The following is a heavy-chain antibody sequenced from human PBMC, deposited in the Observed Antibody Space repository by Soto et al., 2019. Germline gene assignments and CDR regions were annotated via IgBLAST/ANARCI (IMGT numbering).Heavy chain of an antibody. CDR2: ISYDGSNK. J-gene: IGHJ6*02. Sequence: QVQLVESGGGVVQPGRSLRLSCAASGFTFSSYAMHWVRQAPGKGLEWVAVISYDGSNKYYADSVKGRFTISRDNSKNTLYLQMNSLRAEDTAVYYCARDSTVTTNYYYYGMDVWGQGTTVTVSS. D-gene: IGHD4-17*01. CDR3: ARDSTVTTNYYYYGMDV. CDR1: GFTFSSYA. V-gene: IGHV3-30-3*01.